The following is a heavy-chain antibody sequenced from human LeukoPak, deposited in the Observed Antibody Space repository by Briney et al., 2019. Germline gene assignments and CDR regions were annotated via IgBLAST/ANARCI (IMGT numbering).Heavy chain of an antibody. Sequence: GGSLRLSCAASGFIFSNYPMSWVRQAPGKGLEWLSAISPSGDYTLYADSVKGRFTISRDNANNSLSLQMNSLRDEDTAVYYCVLGSPFDYWGQGTLVTVSS. CDR2: ISPSGDYT. V-gene: IGHV3-23*01. D-gene: IGHD3-10*01. CDR1: GFIFSNYP. J-gene: IGHJ4*02. CDR3: VLGSPFDY.